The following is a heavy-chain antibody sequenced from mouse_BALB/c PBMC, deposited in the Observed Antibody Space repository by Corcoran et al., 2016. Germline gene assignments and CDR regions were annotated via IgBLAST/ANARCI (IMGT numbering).Heavy chain of an antibody. V-gene: IGHV14-3*02. CDR1: GFNIKATY. CDR2: IDPANGNT. J-gene: IGHJ4*01. D-gene: IGHD2-1*01. Sequence: EVQLQQSGAELVKPGASIKLSCTASGFNIKATYMHWVKQRPEQGLEWIGRIDPANGNTKYDPKFQGKATITADTSSNTAYLQLSSLTSEDTAVYYCSRFYPYAMDYWGQGTSVTVSS. CDR3: SRFYPYAMDY.